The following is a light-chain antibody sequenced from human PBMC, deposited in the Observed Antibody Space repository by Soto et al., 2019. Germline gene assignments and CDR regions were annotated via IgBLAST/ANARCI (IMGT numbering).Light chain of an antibody. J-gene: IGKJ2*01. CDR1: QGISNY. CDR2: AAS. CDR3: QEYYSAPYT. Sequence: DIQMTQSPSSLSASVGDRVTVTCRASQGISNYLAWYQQKPGKVPKLLIYAASTLQSGVPSRFRGSGSGTDFTLTISSLQPEDVATYYCQEYYSAPYTFGQGTQLEIK. V-gene: IGKV1-27*01.